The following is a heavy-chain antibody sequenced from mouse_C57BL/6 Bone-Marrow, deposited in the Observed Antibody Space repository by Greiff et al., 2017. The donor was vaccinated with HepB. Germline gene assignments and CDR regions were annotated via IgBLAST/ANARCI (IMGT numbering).Heavy chain of an antibody. J-gene: IGHJ2*01. CDR3: ARHERDPLLSHIDY. D-gene: IGHD2-10*01. CDR1: GFTFSSYT. Sequence: EVKLQESGGGLVKPGGSLKLSCAASGFTFSSYTMSWVRQTPEKRLEWVATISGGGGNTYYPDSVKGRFTISRDNAKNTLYLQMSSLRSEDTALYYCARHERDPLLSHIDYWGQGTTLTVSS. V-gene: IGHV5-9*01. CDR2: ISGGGGNT.